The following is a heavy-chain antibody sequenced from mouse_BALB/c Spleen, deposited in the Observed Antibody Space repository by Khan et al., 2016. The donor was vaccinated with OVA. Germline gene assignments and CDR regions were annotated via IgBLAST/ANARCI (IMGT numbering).Heavy chain of an antibody. D-gene: IGHD1-1*01. Sequence: VQLQQSGPGLLKPSQSLSLTCTVTGYSITSDYAWNWIRQFPGNKLEGMAYINYSGSTTYNPSLRSRISITRDTSKNQFFLQLNSVTTEDTATYSCASGRLLLRYPDYFDYWGQGTTLTVSS. CDR1: GYSITSDYA. CDR2: INYSGST. CDR3: ASGRLLLRYPDYFDY. J-gene: IGHJ2*01. V-gene: IGHV3-2*02.